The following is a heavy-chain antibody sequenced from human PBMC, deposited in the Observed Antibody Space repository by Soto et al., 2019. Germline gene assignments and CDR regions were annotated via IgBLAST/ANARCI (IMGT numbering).Heavy chain of an antibody. CDR3: ASHVSCSGGSCQYDAFAI. V-gene: IGHV3-23*01. J-gene: IGHJ3*02. Sequence: EVQVLESGGGLVQPGGSLRLYCEGSGFTVSSHAMTWIRQAPGKGPEWVSTITADGGTYYADSVKGRFAMSRDTSESTLYLQMNSLGAEDTAAYYCASHVSCSGGSCQYDAFAIRGQGTMVTVSS. CDR2: ITADGGT. D-gene: IGHD2-15*01. CDR1: GFTVSSHA.